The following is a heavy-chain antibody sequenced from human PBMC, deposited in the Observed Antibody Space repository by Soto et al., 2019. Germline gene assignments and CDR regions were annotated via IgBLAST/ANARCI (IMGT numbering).Heavy chain of an antibody. CDR1: GFTFSSYG. Sequence: QVQLVESGGGVVQPGRSLRLSCAASGFTFSSYGMHWVRQAPGKGLEWVAVISYDGSNKYYADSVKGRFTISRDNSKNTLYLQMNSLRAEDTAVYYCAKRLLGAFDIWGQGTMVTVSS. CDR3: AKRLLGAFDI. CDR2: ISYDGSNK. J-gene: IGHJ3*02. D-gene: IGHD2-15*01. V-gene: IGHV3-30*18.